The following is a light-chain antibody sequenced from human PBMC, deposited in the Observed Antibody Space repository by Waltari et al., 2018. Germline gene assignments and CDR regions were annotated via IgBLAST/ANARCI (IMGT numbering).Light chain of an antibody. V-gene: IGKV1-5*03. CDR1: QIISTW. Sequence: DIQMTQSPSTLSASVGDRVSITCRASQIISTWLAWYQQKPGKAPKLLIYKTSGLESGVPSRFSGSGSGTEFTLTISILQPDDFATYYCQQYNDYPLTFGGGTKVEIK. CDR3: QQYNDYPLT. CDR2: KTS. J-gene: IGKJ4*01.